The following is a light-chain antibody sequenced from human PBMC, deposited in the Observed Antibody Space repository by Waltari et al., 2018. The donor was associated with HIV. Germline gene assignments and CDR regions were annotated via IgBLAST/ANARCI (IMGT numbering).Light chain of an antibody. V-gene: IGKV3-15*01. CDR3: QQYNNWPRT. Sequence: DMVMTQSPATLSVSPGERATLSCRASQSVSSNLAWYQQKPGQAPRLLIYGASTRATGFPARFSGSGSGTEFTLTISSLQSEDSAIYYCQQYNNWPRTFGQGTKVEIK. J-gene: IGKJ1*01. CDR2: GAS. CDR1: QSVSSN.